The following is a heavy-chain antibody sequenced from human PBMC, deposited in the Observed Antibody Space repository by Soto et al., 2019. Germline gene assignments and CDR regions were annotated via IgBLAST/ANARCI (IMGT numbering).Heavy chain of an antibody. CDR1: GYIFVNYG. CDR3: VMVDNYVTPTPKDV. Sequence: QVQLVQSGDEVKKPGASVKVSCKASGYIFVNYGIAWVRQTPGQGLELMGWISAYTGNTHFATKVQGRLTMTTDTSTGTAYMDLGSLTSDDTAVYYCVMVDNYVTPTPKDVLGQGTTVTVSS. CDR2: ISAYTGNT. V-gene: IGHV1-18*01. J-gene: IGHJ6*02. D-gene: IGHD3-16*01.